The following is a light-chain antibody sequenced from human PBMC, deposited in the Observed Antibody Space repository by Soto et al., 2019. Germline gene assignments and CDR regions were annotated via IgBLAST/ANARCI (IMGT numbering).Light chain of an antibody. V-gene: IGKV3-15*01. J-gene: IGKJ2*01. CDR2: GAS. Sequence: DIVMTQSPATLSVSPGERATLSCRASQSINSNLAWYQQKPGQAPRLLIYGASARATGIPARFSGSGSGTEFTLTISSLQSEDFAVYYCHQYDNWPPYTFGQGTKLEIK. CDR3: HQYDNWPPYT. CDR1: QSINSN.